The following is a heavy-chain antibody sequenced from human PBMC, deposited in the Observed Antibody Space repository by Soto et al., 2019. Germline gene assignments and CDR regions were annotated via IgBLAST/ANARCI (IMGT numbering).Heavy chain of an antibody. CDR2: ISYDGSNK. Sequence: PGGSLRLSCAASGFTFXDYYMTLIRQAPGKGLEWVAVISYDGSNKYYADSVKGRFTISRDNSKNTLYLQMNSLRAEDTAVYYCARSYYDSSGYYYGNWFDPWGQGTLVTVSS. CDR1: GFTFXDYY. CDR3: ARSYYDSSGYYYGNWFDP. V-gene: IGHV3-30-3*01. D-gene: IGHD3-22*01. J-gene: IGHJ5*02.